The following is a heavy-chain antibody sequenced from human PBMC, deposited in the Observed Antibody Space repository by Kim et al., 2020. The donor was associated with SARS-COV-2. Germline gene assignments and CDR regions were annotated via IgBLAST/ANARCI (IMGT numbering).Heavy chain of an antibody. J-gene: IGHJ6*02. Sequence: SETLSLTCTVSGGSISSGGYYWSWIRQHPGKGLEWIGYIYYSGSTYYNPSLKSRVTISVDTSKNQFSLKLSSVTAADTAVYYCARGHRGHYYYGMDVWGQGTTVTVSS. CDR2: IYYSGST. CDR1: GGSISSGGYY. CDR3: ARGHRGHYYYGMDV. D-gene: IGHD4-17*01. V-gene: IGHV4-31*03.